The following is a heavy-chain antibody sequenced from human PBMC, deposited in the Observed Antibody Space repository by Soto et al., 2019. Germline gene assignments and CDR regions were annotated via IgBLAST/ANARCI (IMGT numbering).Heavy chain of an antibody. D-gene: IGHD4-17*01. J-gene: IGHJ5*02. CDR2: VLYSGNT. V-gene: IGHV4-59*08. CDR3: ARHGERTIRSLNWFDP. CDR1: GGPIRAYH. Sequence: SETLSLTCAVSGGPIRAYHWTWIRQPPGKGLEWIGYVLYSGNTKYNPSLKSRVTISVDTSKNQFSLKLSSVTAADTAVYYCARHGERTIRSLNWFDPWGQGTLVTVSS.